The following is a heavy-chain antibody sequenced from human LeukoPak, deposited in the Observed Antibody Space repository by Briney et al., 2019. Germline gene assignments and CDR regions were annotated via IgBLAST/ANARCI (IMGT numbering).Heavy chain of an antibody. CDR2: ISGSGGST. J-gene: IGHJ4*02. V-gene: IGHV3-23*01. CDR1: GFTFSSYA. CDR3: AKCRGTRLCWPSDY. D-gene: IGHD1-1*01. Sequence: GGSLRPSCAASGFTFSSYAMSWVRQAPGKGLEWVSAISGSGGSTYYADSVKGRFTISRDNSKNTLYLQMNSLRAEDTAVYYCAKCRGTRLCWPSDYWGQGTLVTVSS.